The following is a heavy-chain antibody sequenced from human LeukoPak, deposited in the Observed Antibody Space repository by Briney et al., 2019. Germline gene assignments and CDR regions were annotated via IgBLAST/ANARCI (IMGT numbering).Heavy chain of an antibody. V-gene: IGHV3-7*04. CDR2: IKQDGTEK. Sequence: GESLKISCAASGFTFSSYWMSWVRQAPGKGLEWVAIIKQDGTEKYYVDSVKGRFTISRDNAKNSLHLQMNSLRAEDTAVYYCARGVGATHFDYWGQGTLVTVSS. J-gene: IGHJ4*02. D-gene: IGHD1-26*01. CDR1: GFTFSSYW. CDR3: ARGVGATHFDY.